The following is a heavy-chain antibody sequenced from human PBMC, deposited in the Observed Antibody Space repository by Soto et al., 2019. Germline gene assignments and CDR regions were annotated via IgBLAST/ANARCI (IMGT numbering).Heavy chain of an antibody. CDR2: IWSDGSNK. J-gene: IGHJ4*01. Sequence: QVHLVESGGGVVQPGRSLRLSCAASGFSLRVYGMHWVRQAPGKGLEWVAVIWSDGSNKYYADSVKGRFTISRDNCKNPRYLQMNSLRAEDTAVYCGARVVGIGCAFHDFDNCGHGTLVTVSS. V-gene: IGHV3-33*01. D-gene: IGHD2-21*01. CDR1: GFSLRVYG. CDR3: ARVVGIGCAFHDFDN.